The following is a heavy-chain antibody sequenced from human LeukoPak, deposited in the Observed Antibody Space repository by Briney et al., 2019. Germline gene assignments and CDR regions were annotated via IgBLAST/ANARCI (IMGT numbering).Heavy chain of an antibody. Sequence: GGALRLSCASPGLTLSGSGMNWVRPASGKGLEWVGRIRSKANSYATAYAASVKGRLTISRDDSKNTAYLQMNSLKTEDTAVYYCTRHVGNWFDPWGQGTLVTVSS. J-gene: IGHJ5*02. CDR2: IRSKANSYAT. D-gene: IGHD1-26*01. CDR3: TRHVGNWFDP. V-gene: IGHV3-73*01. CDR1: GLTLSGSG.